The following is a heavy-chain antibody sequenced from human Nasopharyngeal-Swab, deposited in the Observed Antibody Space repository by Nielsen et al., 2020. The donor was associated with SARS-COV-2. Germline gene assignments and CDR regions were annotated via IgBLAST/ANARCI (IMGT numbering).Heavy chain of an antibody. CDR1: GFTFSSYA. CDR2: ISYDGSNK. Sequence: LKISCSASGFTFSSYAMHWVRQAPGKGLEWVAVISYDGSNKYYADSVKGRFTISRDNSKNTLYLQMNSLRAEDTAVYYCARDLVGATYWGQGTLATVSS. J-gene: IGHJ4*02. D-gene: IGHD1-26*01. CDR3: ARDLVGATY. V-gene: IGHV3-30*04.